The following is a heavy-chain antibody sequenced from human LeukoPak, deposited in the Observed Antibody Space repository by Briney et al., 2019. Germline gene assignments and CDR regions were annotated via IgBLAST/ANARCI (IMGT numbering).Heavy chain of an antibody. V-gene: IGHV3-9*01. J-gene: IGHJ3*02. D-gene: IGHD1-26*01. CDR2: ISWNSGSI. CDR3: AKDESGSYPVAFDI. CDR1: GFTFDDYA. Sequence: GRSLRLSCAASGFTFDDYAMHWVRHAPGKGLEWVSGISWNSGSIGYADSVKGRFTISRDNAKNSLYLQMNSLRAEDTALYYCAKDESGSYPVAFDIWGQGTMVTVSS.